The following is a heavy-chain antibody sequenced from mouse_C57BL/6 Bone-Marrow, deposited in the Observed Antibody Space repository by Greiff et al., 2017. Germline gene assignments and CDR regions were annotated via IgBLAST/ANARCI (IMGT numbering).Heavy chain of an antibody. Sequence: VKLMESGAELMKPGASVKLSCKATGYTFTGYWIEWVKQRPGHGLEWIGKIFPGGGSTNYNEKFKGKATFTADTSSNTAYMQLSSLTTEDSAIYYCARELVYFDYWGQGTTLTVSS. V-gene: IGHV1-9*01. D-gene: IGHD4-1*01. J-gene: IGHJ2*01. CDR3: ARELVYFDY. CDR1: GYTFTGYW. CDR2: IFPGGGST.